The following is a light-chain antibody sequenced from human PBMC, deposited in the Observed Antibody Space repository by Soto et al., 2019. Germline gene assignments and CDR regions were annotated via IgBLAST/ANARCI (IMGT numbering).Light chain of an antibody. CDR2: GAS. V-gene: IGKV3-20*01. CDR3: QQYGNSPQT. J-gene: IGKJ1*01. Sequence: EIVLTQSPGTLSLSPGERATLSCRASQSVSSSYLAWYQQKPGQAPRLLIYGASSRATGIPDRFSGSGSGTDFTLTISRLEPEDFAVYYCQQYGNSPQTFGQGPKVDIK. CDR1: QSVSSSY.